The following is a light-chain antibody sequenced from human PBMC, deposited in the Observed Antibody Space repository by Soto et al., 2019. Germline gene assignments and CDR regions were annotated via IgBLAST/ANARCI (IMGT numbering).Light chain of an antibody. V-gene: IGKV3-11*01. CDR1: QNINNF. Sequence: VLTQSPATLSLSPGDRATLSCRAGQNINNFIAWYQHKPGQAPRLLIYDASNMATGIPGRFSGSGSGTDFTLTITSLESEDFAVYYCQHRGRFGQGTKVDIK. CDR3: QHRGR. J-gene: IGKJ1*01. CDR2: DAS.